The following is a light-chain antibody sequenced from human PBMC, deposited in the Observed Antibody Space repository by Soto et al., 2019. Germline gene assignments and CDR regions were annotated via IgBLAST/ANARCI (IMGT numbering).Light chain of an antibody. Sequence: SGSPGQSITISCTGTSSDVGGYNYVSWYQQHPGKAPKLMIYEVSNRPSGVSNRFSGSKSGNTASLTISGLQAEDEADYYCSSYTSSSTYVFGTGTKVTVL. V-gene: IGLV2-14*01. J-gene: IGLJ1*01. CDR2: EVS. CDR3: SSYTSSSTYV. CDR1: SSDVGGYNY.